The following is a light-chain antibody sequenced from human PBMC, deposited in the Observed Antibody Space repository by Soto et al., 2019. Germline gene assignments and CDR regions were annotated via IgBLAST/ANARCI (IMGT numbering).Light chain of an antibody. CDR1: QSISDW. Sequence: DIQMTQSPSTLSASVGDRVNITCRANQSISDWLAWYQQKPGKAPKLLIYDASNLESGVPSRFSGSGYGTEFHLTYSSLQPDDFATYYCQQYNSAPIIFGGGTKMEIK. V-gene: IGKV1-5*01. J-gene: IGKJ4*01. CDR3: QQYNSAPII. CDR2: DAS.